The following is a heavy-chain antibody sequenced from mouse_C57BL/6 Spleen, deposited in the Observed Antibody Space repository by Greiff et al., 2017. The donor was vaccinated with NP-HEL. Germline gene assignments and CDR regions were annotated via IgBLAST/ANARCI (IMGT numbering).Heavy chain of an antibody. Sequence: QVQLKQPGAELVKPGASVKMSCKASGYTFTSYWITWVKQRPGQGLEWIGDIYPGSGSTNYNEKFKSKATLTVDTSSSTAYMQLSSLTSEDSAVYYCASLTTVVATRYFDVWGTGTTVTVSS. D-gene: IGHD1-1*01. CDR3: ASLTTVVATRYFDV. CDR2: IYPGSGST. J-gene: IGHJ1*03. V-gene: IGHV1-55*01. CDR1: GYTFTSYW.